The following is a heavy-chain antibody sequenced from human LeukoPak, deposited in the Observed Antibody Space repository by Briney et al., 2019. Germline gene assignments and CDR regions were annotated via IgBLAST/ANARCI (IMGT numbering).Heavy chain of an antibody. CDR3: ARATVYSSSPLDYYDYFDV. V-gene: IGHV4-39*07. Sequence: PSETLSLTCTVSGDSLTTGSFYWGWVRQPPGKGLEWIASIYHTGNSYYNPSLRSRATISVDTSKNQFSLKLNSVTAADTALYYCARATVYSSSPLDYYDYFDVWGKGATVTVSS. CDR2: IYHTGNS. J-gene: IGHJ6*03. D-gene: IGHD6-13*01. CDR1: GDSLTTGSFY.